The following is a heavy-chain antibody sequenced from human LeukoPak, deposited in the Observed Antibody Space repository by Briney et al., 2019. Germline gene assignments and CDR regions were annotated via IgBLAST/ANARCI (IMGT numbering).Heavy chain of an antibody. V-gene: IGHV4-34*01. Sequence: SETLSLTCAVYGGSFSNYYWSWIRQPPGKGLEWIGEINHSGSTNYNPSLKSRVTISVDTSKNQFSLKLSSVTAADTAVYYCARLPRYCSGGSCYGFDPWGQGTLVTVSS. CDR3: ARLPRYCSGGSCYGFDP. J-gene: IGHJ5*02. CDR1: GGSFSNYY. CDR2: INHSGST. D-gene: IGHD2-15*01.